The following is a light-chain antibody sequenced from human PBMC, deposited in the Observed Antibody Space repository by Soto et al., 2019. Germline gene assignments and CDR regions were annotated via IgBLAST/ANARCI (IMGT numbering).Light chain of an antibody. V-gene: IGLV2-8*01. CDR2: DDS. Sequence: QSALTQPPSASGSPGQSVTISCTGSSSDVGGYNYVSWYQHHPGKAPKLMIYDDSKRPSGVPDRFSGSKSGNTASLTVSGLQAEDEADYYCSSYAGSNILVFGGGTKLTVL. J-gene: IGLJ2*01. CDR1: SSDVGGYNY. CDR3: SSYAGSNILV.